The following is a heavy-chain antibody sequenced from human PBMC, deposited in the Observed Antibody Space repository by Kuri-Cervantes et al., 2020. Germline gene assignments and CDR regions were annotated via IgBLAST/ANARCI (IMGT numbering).Heavy chain of an antibody. V-gene: IGHV3-30-3*01. CDR3: AREILGGIYYYDSSGSGMDV. CDR1: GFTFSSYA. D-gene: IGHD3-22*01. Sequence: GESLKISCAASGFTFSSYAMHWVRQAPGKGLEWVAVISYDGSNKYYADSVKGRFTISRDNSKNTLYLQMNSLRAEDTAVYYCAREILGGIYYYDSSGSGMDVWGQGTTGTESS. CDR2: ISYDGSNK. J-gene: IGHJ6*02.